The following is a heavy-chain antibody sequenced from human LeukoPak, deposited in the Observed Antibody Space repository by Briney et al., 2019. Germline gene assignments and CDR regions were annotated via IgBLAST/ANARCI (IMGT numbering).Heavy chain of an antibody. D-gene: IGHD2-2*01. V-gene: IGHV3-7*01. CDR3: ARDNGYCSSTSCYHYYMDV. J-gene: IGHJ6*03. Sequence: GGSLRLSCAASGFTFSSYWMTWVRQAPGKGLEWVGNIKRDGSERYYVDSVKGRFTISRDNAKNSLYLQMNSLRAEDTAVYYCARDNGYCSSTSCYHYYMDVWGKGTTVTVSS. CDR1: GFTFSSYW. CDR2: IKRDGSER.